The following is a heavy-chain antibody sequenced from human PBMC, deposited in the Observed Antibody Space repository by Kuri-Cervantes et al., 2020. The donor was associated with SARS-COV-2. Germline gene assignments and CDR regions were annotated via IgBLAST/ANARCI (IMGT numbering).Heavy chain of an antibody. CDR2: ISYDGSNK. CDR3: ARDAYSSSWYYYYYGMDV. V-gene: IGHV3-30-3*01. J-gene: IGHJ6*02. CDR1: GFTFSSYA. Sequence: GESLKISCAASGFTFSSYAMHWVRQAPGKGLEWVAVISYDGSNKYYADSVKGRFTISRDNSKNTLYLQMNGLRAEDTAVYYCARDAYSSSWYYYYYGMDVWGQGTTVTVSS. D-gene: IGHD6-13*01.